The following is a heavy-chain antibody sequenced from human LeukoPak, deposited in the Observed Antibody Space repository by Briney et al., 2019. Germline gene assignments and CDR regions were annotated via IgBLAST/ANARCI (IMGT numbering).Heavy chain of an antibody. J-gene: IGHJ2*01. CDR2: IYYRGST. CDR1: GGSVTSGDYY. Sequence: SQTLSVTCPVSGGSVTSGDYYWSWIRQPPGKGLEWIGYIYYRGSTYYNPSLKSRVTISVDTSRNHFSLKLTSVTAADTAVYYCARYYCSSTSCCFDLWGRGTLVTVSS. V-gene: IGHV4-30-4*08. D-gene: IGHD2-2*01. CDR3: ARYYCSSTSCCFDL.